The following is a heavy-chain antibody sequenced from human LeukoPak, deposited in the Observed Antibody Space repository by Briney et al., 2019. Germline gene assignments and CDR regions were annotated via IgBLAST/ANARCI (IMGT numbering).Heavy chain of an antibody. J-gene: IGHJ4*02. CDR3: ARGRGNGSGLRRLDY. Sequence: GASVKVSCKASGYTFTSFDINWVRQATARGLAWVGWMNPNSCNTGLPHKFQGRGTITSDSYISTDSLELSGLRSEGTAVYYCARGRGNGSGLRRLDYWGQGTLVTISS. V-gene: IGHV1-8*01. CDR2: MNPNSCNT. CDR1: GYTFTSFD. D-gene: IGHD2-15*01.